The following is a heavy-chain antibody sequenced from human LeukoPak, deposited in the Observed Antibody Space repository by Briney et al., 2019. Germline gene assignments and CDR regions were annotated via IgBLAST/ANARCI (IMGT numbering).Heavy chain of an antibody. CDR2: ISGSSSST. CDR1: GFTFSSYS. D-gene: IGHD1-26*01. Sequence: GALRLSCAASGFTFSSYSMNWVRQARGKGLEWVSYISGSSSSTYYADSVKGRFTISRGNAKNSLYLQMNSLRDEDTAVYYCARPSGVGSTTQGAFDMWGQGTMVTVSS. J-gene: IGHJ3*02. V-gene: IGHV3-48*02. CDR3: ARPSGVGSTTQGAFDM.